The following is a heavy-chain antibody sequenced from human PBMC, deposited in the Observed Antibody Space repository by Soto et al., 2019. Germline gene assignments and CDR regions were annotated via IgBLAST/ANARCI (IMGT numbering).Heavy chain of an antibody. Sequence: GGSLRLSCAGSGFTFSSYAMSWVRQAPGKGLEWVALISDDGDKRYYADSVRGRLIISRDNSKDTLYLQMNSLGPDDTAVYFCAKARVRIVGANSFDYWGQGTPVTVSA. CDR1: GFTFSSYA. D-gene: IGHD1-26*01. V-gene: IGHV3-30*18. J-gene: IGHJ4*02. CDR2: ISDDGDKR. CDR3: AKARVRIVGANSFDY.